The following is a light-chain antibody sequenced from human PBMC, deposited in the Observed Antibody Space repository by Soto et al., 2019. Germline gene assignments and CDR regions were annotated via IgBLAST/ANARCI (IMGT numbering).Light chain of an antibody. Sequence: EIVLTQSPATLSVSLGERATLSWRASQSVSSDLAWYQKQPGQAPRLLVYRASIRATGIPARFSGSGSGTDFTLTISSLEAEDFAVYYCQQRSNWPPITFGQGTRLEIK. CDR2: RAS. J-gene: IGKJ5*01. CDR3: QQRSNWPPIT. CDR1: QSVSSD. V-gene: IGKV3-11*01.